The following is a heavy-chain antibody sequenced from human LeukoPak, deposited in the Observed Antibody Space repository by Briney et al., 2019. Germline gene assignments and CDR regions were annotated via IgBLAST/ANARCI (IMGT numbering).Heavy chain of an antibody. CDR3: ARVSRDSSGYVDY. J-gene: IGHJ4*02. CDR2: LTSRSSYI. CDR1: GFTFNTYS. D-gene: IGHD3-22*01. Sequence: PGGSLRLSCVASGFTFNTYSMNWVRQAPGKGLEWVSSLTSRSSYIYYADSVKGRFTISRDNSKNTLYLQMNSLRAEDTAVYYCARVSRDSSGYVDYWGQGTLVTVSS. V-gene: IGHV3-21*01.